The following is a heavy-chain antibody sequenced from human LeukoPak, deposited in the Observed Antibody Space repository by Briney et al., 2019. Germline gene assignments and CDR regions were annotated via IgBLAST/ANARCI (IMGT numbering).Heavy chain of an antibody. V-gene: IGHV2-70*17. Sequence: SGPALLKPTQTLTLTCTFSGFSLSSSGMCVSWIRQPPGKALEWLARIDWDDDKFYSTSLKTRLTISKDTSKNQVVLTMTNMDPVDTATYYCARQARAGSGPFINYWGQGAQVTVSS. CDR3: ARQARAGSGPFINY. J-gene: IGHJ4*02. CDR1: GFSLSSSGMC. CDR2: IDWDDDK. D-gene: IGHD2-15*01.